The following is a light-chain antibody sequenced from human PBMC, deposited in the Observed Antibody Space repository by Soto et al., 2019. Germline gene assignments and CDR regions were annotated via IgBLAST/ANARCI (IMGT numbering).Light chain of an antibody. CDR1: QSVGNY. CDR3: QQYDNIILS. Sequence: IRLTQSPTSLIASVGDRVTITCQASQSVGNYLNWYQQKPGEPPRLLISGASNLEPGVPARFSGSGSGADFTFIISDLQPEDVATYFCQQYDNIILSFGGGTKVDIK. V-gene: IGKV1-33*01. CDR2: GAS. J-gene: IGKJ4*01.